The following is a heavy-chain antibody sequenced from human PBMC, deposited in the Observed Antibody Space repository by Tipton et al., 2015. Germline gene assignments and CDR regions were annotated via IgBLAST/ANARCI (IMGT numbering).Heavy chain of an antibody. D-gene: IGHD4-23*01. CDR1: SDSISKYY. CDR2: IYYRGST. J-gene: IGHJ4*02. V-gene: IGHV4-59*01. Sequence: LRLSCSVSSDSISKYYWSWIRQPPGKGLEWIGYIYYRGSTNYNPSLKSRVTISVDTSKTQFSLKMSSVTASGTAVYYCARARGRHGGLFDSWGQGILVTVSS. CDR3: ARARGRHGGLFDS.